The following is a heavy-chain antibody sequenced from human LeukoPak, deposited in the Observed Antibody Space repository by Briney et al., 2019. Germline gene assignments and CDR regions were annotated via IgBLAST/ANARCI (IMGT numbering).Heavy chain of an antibody. CDR1: GGSFSGSFSDYY. V-gene: IGHV4-34*01. CDR3: ATFRWGVGFEY. CDR2: IHHSGST. D-gene: IGHD3-16*01. J-gene: IGHJ4*02. Sequence: SETLSLTCAVYGGSFSGSFSDYYWTCIRQTPGKGLEWIGEIHHSGSTNYNPSLKSRVTISVDTSKNQFSLKLNSLTAADTAVYYCATFRWGVGFEYWGQETLATVSS.